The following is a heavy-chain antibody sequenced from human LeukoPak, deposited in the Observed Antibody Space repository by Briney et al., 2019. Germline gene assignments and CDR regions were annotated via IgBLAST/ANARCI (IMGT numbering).Heavy chain of an antibody. Sequence: GGSLRLSCAASGFTFSSYAMSWVRQAPGKGLEWVSAISGPAGSSDYADSVKGRFTISRDNSKNTLSLQMNSLRADDTAIYYCAKKVGLVSAPLYYFDVWGQGTLVTVSS. CDR1: GFTFSSYA. J-gene: IGHJ4*02. D-gene: IGHD5/OR15-5a*01. V-gene: IGHV3-23*01. CDR2: ISGPAGSS. CDR3: AKKVGLVSAPLYYFDV.